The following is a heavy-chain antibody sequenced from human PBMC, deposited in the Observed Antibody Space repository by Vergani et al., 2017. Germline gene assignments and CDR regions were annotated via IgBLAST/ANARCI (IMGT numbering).Heavy chain of an antibody. CDR2: INPSGGST. CDR1: GYTFTSYY. Sequence: QVQLVQSGAEVKKPGDSVKVSCKASGYTFTSYYMHWVRQAPGQGLEWMGIINPSGGSTSYAQKFQGRVTMTRDTSTSTVYMELSSLRSEDTAVYYCARAEYPALYSSRMSWFDPWGQGTLVTVSS. J-gene: IGHJ5*02. CDR3: ARAEYPALYSSRMSWFDP. V-gene: IGHV1-46*03. D-gene: IGHD6-19*01.